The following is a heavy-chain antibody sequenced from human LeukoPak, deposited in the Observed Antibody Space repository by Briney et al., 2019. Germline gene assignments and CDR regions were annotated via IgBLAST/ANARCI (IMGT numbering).Heavy chain of an antibody. D-gene: IGHD3-10*01. Sequence: SVNVSCKASGGTFISYAISWVRQAPGQGLEWMGRIIPILGIANYAQKFQGRVTITADKSTSTAYMELSSLRSEDTAVYYCARVTDGSGSYYPDYWGQGTLVTVSS. V-gene: IGHV1-69*04. CDR3: ARVTDGSGSYYPDY. CDR1: GGTFISYA. J-gene: IGHJ4*02. CDR2: IIPILGIA.